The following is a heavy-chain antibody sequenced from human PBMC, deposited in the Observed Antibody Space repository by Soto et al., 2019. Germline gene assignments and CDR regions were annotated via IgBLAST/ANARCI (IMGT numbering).Heavy chain of an antibody. CDR1: GFTFSSYA. V-gene: IGHV3-23*01. Sequence: EVQMLESGGGLVQPGGSLRLSCAASGFTFSSYAMSWVRQAPGKGLEWVSAISGSDGSTFYADSVKGRFTISRDDSKNTLYWKMNMRRAEDAAVCYCGKVPGMYSDLDCWGQGTVVTVSS. CDR3: GKVPGMYSDLDC. D-gene: IGHD2-8*01. CDR2: ISGSDGST. J-gene: IGHJ4*02.